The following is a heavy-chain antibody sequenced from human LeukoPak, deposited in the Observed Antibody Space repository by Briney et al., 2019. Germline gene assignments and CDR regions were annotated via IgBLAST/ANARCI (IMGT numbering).Heavy chain of an antibody. CDR2: INHSGST. CDR3: ARLPLGAFAEFLNFDY. J-gene: IGHJ4*02. V-gene: IGHV4-34*01. CDR1: GASFSAYY. Sequence: PSETLSLTCGVYGASFSAYYWSWIRQPPGKGLEWIGDINHSGSTKYNPSLMSRVAISVDSSKNHFSLNLRSVTAADTAVYYCARLPLGAFAEFLNFDYWGQGIPVTVSS. D-gene: IGHD3-10*01.